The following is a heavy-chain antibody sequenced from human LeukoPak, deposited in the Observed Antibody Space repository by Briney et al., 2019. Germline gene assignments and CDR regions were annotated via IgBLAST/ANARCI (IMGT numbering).Heavy chain of an antibody. V-gene: IGHV4-59*08. CDR2: FYHNGGT. CDR3: AGGRMGRYYDH. J-gene: IGHJ4*02. D-gene: IGHD1-26*01. Sequence: PSETLSLTCDISGTAISSYFWNRIRQSPAKGLEWIGYFYHNGGTSYNPSLRSRVTISVDSSQKKLSLQVTSMTAADTAIYYCAGGRMGRYYDHWGQGTLVAVST. CDR1: GTAISSYF.